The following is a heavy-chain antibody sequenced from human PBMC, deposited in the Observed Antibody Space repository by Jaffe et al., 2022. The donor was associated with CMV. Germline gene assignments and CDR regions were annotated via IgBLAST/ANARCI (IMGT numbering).Heavy chain of an antibody. Sequence: QVQLVQSGAEVKKPGASVKVSCKASGYTFTGYYMHWVRQAPGQGLEWMGWINPNSGGTNYAQKFQGRVTMTRDTSISTAYMELSRLRSDDTAVYYCARVAVVVPAAINVYYYYGMDVWGQGTTVTVSS. CDR2: INPNSGGT. D-gene: IGHD2-2*02. V-gene: IGHV1-2*02. CDR3: ARVAVVVPAAINVYYYYGMDV. CDR1: GYTFTGYY. J-gene: IGHJ6*02.